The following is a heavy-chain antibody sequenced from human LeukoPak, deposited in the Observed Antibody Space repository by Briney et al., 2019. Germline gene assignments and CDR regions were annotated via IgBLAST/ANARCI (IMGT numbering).Heavy chain of an antibody. CDR2: INNDGSST. CDR1: GFTLTSYW. V-gene: IGHV3-74*01. J-gene: IGHJ4*02. D-gene: IGHD3-16*01. CDR3: AAWGVIDY. Sequence: GGSLRLSSAASGFTLTSYWMHWVRQVPGKGLVWVSHINNDGSSTTYAASVKGRFPNSKDDAKNTRYLQMNTLRAEDTAVDYCAAWGVIDYWGQGTLATVSS.